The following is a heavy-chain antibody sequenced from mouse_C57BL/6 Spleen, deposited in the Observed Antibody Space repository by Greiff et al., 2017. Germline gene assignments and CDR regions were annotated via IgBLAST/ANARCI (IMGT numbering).Heavy chain of an antibody. J-gene: IGHJ4*01. CDR2: IRNKANGYTT. Sequence: EVKVEESGGGLVQPGGSLSLSCAASGFTFTDYYMSWVRQPPGKALEWLGFIRNKANGYTTEYSASVKGRFTISRDNSQSILYLQMNALRAEDSATYYCARSSPNDYPMDYWGQGTSVTVSS. CDR3: ARSSPNDYPMDY. D-gene: IGHD2-4*01. V-gene: IGHV7-3*01. CDR1: GFTFTDYY.